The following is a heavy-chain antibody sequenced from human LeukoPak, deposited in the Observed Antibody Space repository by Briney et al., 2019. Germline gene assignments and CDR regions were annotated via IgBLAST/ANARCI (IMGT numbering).Heavy chain of an antibody. CDR2: INYSGST. D-gene: IGHD3-16*01. CDR1: GGSISSHY. V-gene: IGHV4-59*11. J-gene: IGHJ4*02. CDR3: ASGGYYFDY. Sequence: KPSETLSLTCTVSGGSISSHYWSWLRQPPGKGLEWIGYINYSGSTNYNPSLKSRVTISVDTSKSQFSLKVSAVTAADTAVYYCASGGYYFDYWGQGHLVTVSS.